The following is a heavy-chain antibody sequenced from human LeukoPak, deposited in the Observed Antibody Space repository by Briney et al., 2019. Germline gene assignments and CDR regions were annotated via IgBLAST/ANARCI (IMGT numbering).Heavy chain of an antibody. D-gene: IGHD1-26*01. Sequence: ASVKVSCTASGYIFTDYYMNWVRQAPGQGLEWMGWVNPNSGGTNYAQKFQGRVTMTRDTSISTAYMELSSLRSDDTAMYYCTRALGSDSWGQGTLVTVSS. J-gene: IGHJ4*02. CDR3: TRALGSDS. V-gene: IGHV1-2*02. CDR2: VNPNSGGT. CDR1: GYIFTDYY.